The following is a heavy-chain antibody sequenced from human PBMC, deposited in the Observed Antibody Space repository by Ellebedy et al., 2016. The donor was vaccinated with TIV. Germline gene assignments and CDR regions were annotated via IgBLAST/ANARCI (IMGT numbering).Heavy chain of an antibody. V-gene: IGHV3-23*01. CDR2: ITGLGNNA. CDR1: GFTFDSYA. D-gene: IGHD5-18*01. Sequence: GGSLRLSCAASGFTFDSYAMTWVRQAPGKGLEWVSSITGLGNNAYYADSVKGRFSISRDNPKNTLYLQMNSLRVEDTAVYYCAKRRGYNYDDHAFDIWGQGTVVTVSS. J-gene: IGHJ3*02. CDR3: AKRRGYNYDDHAFDI.